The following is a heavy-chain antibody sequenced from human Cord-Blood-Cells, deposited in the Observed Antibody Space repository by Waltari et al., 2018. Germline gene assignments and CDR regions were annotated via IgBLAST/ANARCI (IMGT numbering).Heavy chain of an antibody. CDR1: GYSFTSYW. D-gene: IGHD6-13*01. V-gene: IGHV5-51*03. Sequence: EVQLVQSGAEVKKPGESLKISCKGSGYSFTSYWIGWVRQMPGKGLEWMGIIYPGDSDNRYSPSVQGQVTISADKAISTAYLQWSSLKASDTAMYYCARLDPAAGDPGSYYFDYWGQGTLVTVSS. J-gene: IGHJ4*02. CDR3: ARLDPAAGDPGSYYFDY. CDR2: IYPGDSDN.